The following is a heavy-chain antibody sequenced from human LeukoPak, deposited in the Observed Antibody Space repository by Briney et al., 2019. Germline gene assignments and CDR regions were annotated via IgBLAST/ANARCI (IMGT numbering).Heavy chain of an antibody. J-gene: IGHJ4*02. CDR3: ARGRFVPDNYRFDY. CDR1: GYTFTSYY. V-gene: IGHV1-46*01. D-gene: IGHD4-11*01. CDR2: FNPSGGGT. Sequence: ASVKVSCKASGYTFTSYYMHWVRQAPGQGLEWMGMFNPSGGGTTYAQKFQGRVTMTRDTSTSTIYMELSSLRSEDTAVYYCARGRFVPDNYRFDYWGEGTLVTVSS.